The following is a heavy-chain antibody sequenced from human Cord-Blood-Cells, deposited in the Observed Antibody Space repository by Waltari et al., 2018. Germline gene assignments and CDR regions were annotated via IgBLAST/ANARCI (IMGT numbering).Heavy chain of an antibody. Sequence: QLQLQESGPGLVKPSETLSLTCPVSGGSISSSSYYWGWLRQPPGKGLEWIGSIYYSGSTYYNPSLKSRVTISVDTSKNQFSLKLSSVTAADTAVYYCARHDMVRGVLIDYWGQGTLVTVSS. CDR2: IYYSGST. D-gene: IGHD3-10*01. J-gene: IGHJ4*02. V-gene: IGHV4-39*07. CDR3: ARHDMVRGVLIDY. CDR1: GGSISSSSYY.